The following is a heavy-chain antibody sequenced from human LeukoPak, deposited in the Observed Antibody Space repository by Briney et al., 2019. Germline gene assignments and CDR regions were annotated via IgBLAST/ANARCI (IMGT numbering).Heavy chain of an antibody. V-gene: IGHV3-33*08. Sequence: SGRSLRLSCAASGFTLSSYGMHWLRQAPDKGLEWVALIWHDGSKKYYADSVKGRFTISRDNSKNTLNLQMSCLRDEDTAVYLCARGLFNGYDTALTPFDHWGLGTLVTVSS. J-gene: IGHJ4*02. CDR1: GFTLSSYG. D-gene: IGHD5-12*01. CDR2: IWHDGSKK. CDR3: ARGLFNGYDTALTPFDH.